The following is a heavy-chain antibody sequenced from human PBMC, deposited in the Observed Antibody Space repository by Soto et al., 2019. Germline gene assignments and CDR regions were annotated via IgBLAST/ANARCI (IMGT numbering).Heavy chain of an antibody. J-gene: IGHJ4*02. Sequence: QITLKESGPTLVKPTQTLTLTCTFSGFSLSTSGVGVGWIRQPPGEALEWLALIYWDDDKRYSPSLKSRLTXTXXTSKNQVVLTMTDMDPVDTATYYCAHSVAPRVLRYWGQGTLVTVSS. V-gene: IGHV2-5*02. CDR1: GFSLSTSGVG. D-gene: IGHD3-16*01. CDR3: AHSVAPRVLRY. CDR2: IYWDDDK.